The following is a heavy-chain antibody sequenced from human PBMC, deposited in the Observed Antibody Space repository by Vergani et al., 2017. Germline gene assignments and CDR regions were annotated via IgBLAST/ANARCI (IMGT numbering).Heavy chain of an antibody. CDR3: ARVGHVCSSTSCYYYYYGMDV. J-gene: IGHJ6*02. Sequence: QVQLVQSGAEVKKPGSSVKVSCKASGGTFSSYAISWVRQAPGQGLEWMGGIIPIFGTANYAQKCQGRVTITADESTSTAYMELSSLRSEDTAVYYCARVGHVCSSTSCYYYYYGMDVWGQGTTVTVSS. D-gene: IGHD2-2*01. CDR2: IIPIFGTA. V-gene: IGHV1-69*01. CDR1: GGTFSSYA.